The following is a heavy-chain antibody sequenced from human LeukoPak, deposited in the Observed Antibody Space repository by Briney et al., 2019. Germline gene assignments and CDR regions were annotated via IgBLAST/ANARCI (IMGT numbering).Heavy chain of an antibody. D-gene: IGHD3-3*01. V-gene: IGHV3-66*01. CDR1: GLTVRNNS. Sequence: GGSLRLSCAASGLTVRNNSMSWVRQAPGKGLERVSVTDSGGNYADSVKGRFTISRDNSKNTLYLQMNSLRAEDTAVYYCARGFGPNGFDVWGQGTKLTVSP. CDR3: ARGFGPNGFDV. J-gene: IGHJ3*01. CDR2: TDSGG.